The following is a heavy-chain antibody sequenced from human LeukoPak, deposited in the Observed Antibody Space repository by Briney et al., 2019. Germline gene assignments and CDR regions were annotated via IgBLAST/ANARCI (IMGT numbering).Heavy chain of an antibody. CDR2: ISSSSSYI. D-gene: IGHD3-10*01. CDR3: AKTIWFGELWGLYYYYGMDV. J-gene: IGHJ6*02. Sequence: PGGSLRLSCAASGFTFSSYSMNWVHQAPGKGLEWVSSISSSSSYIYYADSVKGRFTISRDNAKNSLYLQMNSLRAEDTAVYYCAKTIWFGELWGLYYYYGMDVWGQGTTVTVSS. CDR1: GFTFSSYS. V-gene: IGHV3-21*01.